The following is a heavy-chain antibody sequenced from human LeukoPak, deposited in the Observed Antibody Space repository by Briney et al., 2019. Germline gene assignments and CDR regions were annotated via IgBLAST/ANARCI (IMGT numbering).Heavy chain of an antibody. CDR3: ARGGAGPLRD. D-gene: IGHD3-16*01. CDR1: SASVSSYY. V-gene: IGHV4-59*02. CDR2: ISNSGSP. J-gene: IGHJ4*02. Sequence: SETLSLTCTVSSASVSSYYWSWVRQPPGGGLEWIGYISNSGSPSYNPSFKSRVTFSADTSKNHLSLKLNSVTPADTAVYFCARGGAGPLRDWGQGTLVTVSS.